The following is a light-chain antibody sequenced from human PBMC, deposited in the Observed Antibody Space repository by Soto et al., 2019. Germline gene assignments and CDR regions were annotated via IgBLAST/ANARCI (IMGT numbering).Light chain of an antibody. J-gene: IGLJ2*01. V-gene: IGLV2-14*01. Sequence: QSALTQPASVSGSPGQSITISCTGTSSDVGGYNYVSWNQQHPGKAPKLMIYDVSNRPSGVFNRFSGSKSGNTASLTISGLQAEDEADYYCSSYTSSSTYVVFGGGTKLTVL. CDR2: DVS. CDR3: SSYTSSSTYVV. CDR1: SSDVGGYNY.